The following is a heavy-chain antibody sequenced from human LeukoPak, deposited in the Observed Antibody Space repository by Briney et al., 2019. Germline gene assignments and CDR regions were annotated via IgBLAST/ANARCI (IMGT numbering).Heavy chain of an antibody. Sequence: NPSETLSLNCAVYGESLKSYYWSWVRQPQGEGLEWIGEIYESGTTEYNPSLKSRVTISMVPSKQQFSLSLSSVTAADTAVYYCARGAWATRLGSWGLGTPVIVSS. V-gene: IGHV4-34*01. J-gene: IGHJ4*02. CDR2: IYESGTT. D-gene: IGHD2-15*01. CDR3: ARGAWATRLGS. CDR1: GESLKSYY.